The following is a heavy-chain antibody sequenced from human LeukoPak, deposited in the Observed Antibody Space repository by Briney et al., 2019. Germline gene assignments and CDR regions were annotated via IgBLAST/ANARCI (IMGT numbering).Heavy chain of an antibody. V-gene: IGHV3-9*01. CDR1: GFTFDDYA. Sequence: GRSLRLSCAASGFTFDDYAMHWVRQAPGKGLEWVSGISWNSGSIGYADSVKGRFTISRDNAKNSLYLQMNSLRAEDTALYYCAKDIGPMITFGGVIAPGDYWGQGTLVTVSS. CDR3: AKDIGPMITFGGVIAPGDY. CDR2: ISWNSGSI. D-gene: IGHD3-16*02. J-gene: IGHJ4*02.